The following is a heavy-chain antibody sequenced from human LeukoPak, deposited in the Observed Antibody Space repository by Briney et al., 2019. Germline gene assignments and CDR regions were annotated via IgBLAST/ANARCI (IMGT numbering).Heavy chain of an antibody. V-gene: IGHV1-8*03. CDR2: MNPNSGNT. CDR3: ARGASRSFDF. J-gene: IGHJ4*02. CDR1: GYTFISYE. Sequence: GASVKVSCKASGYTFISYEINWVRQATGQGLEWMGWMNPNSGNTGYAQKLQGRVTFTRDTSINTAYMELSSLRSGDTAVYYCARGASRSFDFWGQGTLVTVSS.